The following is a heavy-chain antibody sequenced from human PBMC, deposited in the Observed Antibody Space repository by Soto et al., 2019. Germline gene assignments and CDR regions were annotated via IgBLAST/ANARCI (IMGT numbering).Heavy chain of an antibody. Sequence: QVQLEESGPGLMKPSQTLSLTCTVSGGSIRSGGYYWNWIRQHPGKGLEWIGNIYYSGSTYYNPSLKSRITISIDTSKNQFSLKLSSVTAADTAVYYCALASYPLYYGMDVWGQGTTVTVSS. V-gene: IGHV4-31*03. CDR1: GGSIRSGGYY. J-gene: IGHJ6*02. D-gene: IGHD1-26*01. CDR2: IYYSGST. CDR3: ALASYPLYYGMDV.